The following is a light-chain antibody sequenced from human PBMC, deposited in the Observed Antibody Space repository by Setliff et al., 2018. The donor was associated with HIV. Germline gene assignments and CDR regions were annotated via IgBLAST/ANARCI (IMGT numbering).Light chain of an antibody. V-gene: IGLV2-14*02. CDR1: SSDIGRYNF. CDR2: EVN. Sequence: QSVLTQPASVSGSPGQSITISCTGTSSDIGRYNFVSWFQQHAGKAPKLMIYEVNKRPSGVSNRFSGSKSGNTASLTISWLQAEDEADYFCSSYTSSSPLYVFGTGTKVTVL. CDR3: SSYTSSSPLYV. J-gene: IGLJ1*01.